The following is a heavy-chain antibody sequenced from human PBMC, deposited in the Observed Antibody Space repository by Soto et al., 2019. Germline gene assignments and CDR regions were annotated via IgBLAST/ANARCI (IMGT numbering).Heavy chain of an antibody. V-gene: IGHV4-31*03. Sequence: SETLSLTCTVSGGSISSGGYYWSWIRQHPGKGLEWIGYIYYSGSTYYNPSLKSRVTISVDTSKNQFSLKLSSVTAADTAVYYCARASYGLPRLLDYWGQGTLVTVSS. CDR2: IYYSGST. J-gene: IGHJ4*02. CDR1: GGSISSGGYY. D-gene: IGHD5-18*01. CDR3: ARASYGLPRLLDY.